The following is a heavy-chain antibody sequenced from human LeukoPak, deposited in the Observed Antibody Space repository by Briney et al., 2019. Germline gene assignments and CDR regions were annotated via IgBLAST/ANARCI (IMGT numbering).Heavy chain of an antibody. J-gene: IGHJ4*02. V-gene: IGHV4-39*01. CDR2: IYYSGST. Sequence: PSETLSLTCTVSGGSISSSSYYWGWIRQPPGKGLEWIGSIYYSGSTYYNPSLKSRVTISVDTSKNQFSLKLSSVTAADTAVYYCARHGTGYTRGFDYWGQGTLVTVSS. CDR3: ARHGTGYTRGFDY. D-gene: IGHD1-1*01. CDR1: GGSISSSSYY.